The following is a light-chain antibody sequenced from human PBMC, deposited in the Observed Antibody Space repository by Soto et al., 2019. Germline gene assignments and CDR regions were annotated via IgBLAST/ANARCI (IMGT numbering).Light chain of an antibody. J-gene: IGKJ2*02. Sequence: EVVMTQSPATLSASPGERVILSCRASQNIGSNLAWYQQRPGQAPRLLMYGASTRATETPARFSGSGSATDFTLTISSLQSEDFAVYYCQQYNNWPPCTFGQGTKLEIK. CDR1: QNIGSN. V-gene: IGKV3-15*01. CDR3: QQYNNWPPCT. CDR2: GAS.